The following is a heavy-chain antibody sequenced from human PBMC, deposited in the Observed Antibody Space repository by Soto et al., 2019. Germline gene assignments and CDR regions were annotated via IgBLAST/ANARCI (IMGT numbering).Heavy chain of an antibody. J-gene: IGHJ3*02. D-gene: IGHD3-16*01. CDR1: GVSISTYY. CDR2: IYYSGTT. Sequence: PSETLSLTCTVSGVSISTYYWSWIRQPPGTGLEWIGYIYYSGTTNYNASLESRVSMSIDTSKSQFSLKLTSVTAADTAVYFCAILYTPINAFDIWGQGTMVTVSS. CDR3: AILYTPINAFDI. V-gene: IGHV4-59*08.